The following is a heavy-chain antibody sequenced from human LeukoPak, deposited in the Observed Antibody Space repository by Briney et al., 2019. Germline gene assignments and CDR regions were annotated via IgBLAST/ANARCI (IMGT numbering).Heavy chain of an antibody. Sequence: GGSLRLSCAASGFTFGDYYMSWIRQAPGKGLEWVSYISSSGSTIYYADSVKGRFTISRDNAKNSLYLQMNSLRAEDTAVYYCARGPATGLYYYYYMDVWGKGTMVTVSS. CDR1: GFTFGDYY. D-gene: IGHD1-1*01. J-gene: IGHJ6*03. V-gene: IGHV3-11*04. CDR2: ISSSGSTI. CDR3: ARGPATGLYYYYYMDV.